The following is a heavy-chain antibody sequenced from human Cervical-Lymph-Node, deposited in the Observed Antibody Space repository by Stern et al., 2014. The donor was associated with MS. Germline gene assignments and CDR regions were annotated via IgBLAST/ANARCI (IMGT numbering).Heavy chain of an antibody. Sequence: EVQLVESGGTLVQPGGSLRLSCEASGFTVSSAYMAWVRQVPGKGLEWVSMIEVGRNTHSGDSVKGRFTISRANSNNMVYLQMSSLRGDDTGVYYCAREIAGRRLDSWGRGTLVAVSS. CDR2: IEVGRNT. V-gene: IGHV3-66*01. J-gene: IGHJ5*01. CDR3: AREIAGRRLDS. CDR1: GFTVSSAY. D-gene: IGHD6-6*01.